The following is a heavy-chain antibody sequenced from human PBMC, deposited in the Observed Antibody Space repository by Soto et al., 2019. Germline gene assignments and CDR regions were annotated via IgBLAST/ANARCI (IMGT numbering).Heavy chain of an antibody. V-gene: IGHV6-1*01. J-gene: IGHJ6*02. CDR3: ARQRGAVAGRPYGMDV. CDR1: VDSVPGNSAA. D-gene: IGHD6-19*01. CDR2: TYYRSKWYN. Sequence: SQTLSLTCAISVDSVPGNSAAWNWIRQSPSRGLEWLGRTYYRSKWYNDYAVSVKSRITINPDTSKNQVSLPLNSVTPEDTAVYYCARQRGAVAGRPYGMDVWGQGTTVTVSS.